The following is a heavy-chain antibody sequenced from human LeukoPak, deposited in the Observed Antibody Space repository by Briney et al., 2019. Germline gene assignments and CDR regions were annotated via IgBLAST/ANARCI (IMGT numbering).Heavy chain of an antibody. CDR1: GFTFSTYS. CDR3: ARAPIAAAGTGYYYMDV. CDR2: ISSSSSYI. J-gene: IGHJ6*03. Sequence: GGSLRLSCAASGFTFSTYSMNWVRQAPGKGLEWVSSISSSSSYIYYADSVKGRFTISRDNAKNSLYLQMNSLRAEDTAVYYCARAPIAAAGTGYYYMDVWGKGTTVTVSS. V-gene: IGHV3-21*01. D-gene: IGHD6-13*01.